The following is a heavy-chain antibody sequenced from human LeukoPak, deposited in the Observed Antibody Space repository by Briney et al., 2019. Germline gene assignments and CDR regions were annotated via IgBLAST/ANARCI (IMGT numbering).Heavy chain of an antibody. D-gene: IGHD6-13*01. CDR3: AKNGAAYSSSWFYFDY. V-gene: IGHV3-9*03. CDR2: ISWNSGSI. J-gene: IGHJ4*02. CDR1: GFTFDDYA. Sequence: GGSLRLSCAASGFTFDDYAMHWVRQAPGKGLEWVSGISWNSGSIGYADSVKGRFTISRDNAENSLYLQMNSLRAEDMALYYCAKNGAAYSSSWFYFDYWGQGTLVTVSS.